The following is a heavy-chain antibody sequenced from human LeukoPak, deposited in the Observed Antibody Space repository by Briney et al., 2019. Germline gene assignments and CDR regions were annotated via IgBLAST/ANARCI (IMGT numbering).Heavy chain of an antibody. CDR2: VYSGGST. V-gene: IGHV3-66*01. CDR1: GFTVSSNY. D-gene: IGHD1-26*01. CDR3: ATADSGSYYSGFDY. Sequence: PGGSLRLSCAASGFTVSSNYMSWVRQAPGKGLEWVSFVYSGGSTHYADSVKGRFTISRDNSKNTLYLHMNSLRAEDAAVYYCATADSGSYYSGFDYWGQGTLVTVSS. J-gene: IGHJ4*02.